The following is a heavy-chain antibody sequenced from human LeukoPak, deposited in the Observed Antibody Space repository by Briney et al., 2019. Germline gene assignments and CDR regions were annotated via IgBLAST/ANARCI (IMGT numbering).Heavy chain of an antibody. CDR3: ARVPTGPYYDFWSGYSFDP. V-gene: IGHV4-38-2*02. J-gene: IGHJ5*02. CDR2: IYHSGST. D-gene: IGHD3-3*01. Sequence: PSETLSLTCTVSGYSISSGYYWGWIRQPSGKGLEWIGSIYHSGSTYYNPSLKSRVTISVDTSKNQFSLKLSSVTAADTAVYYCARVPTGPYYDFWSGYSFDPWGQGTLVTVSS. CDR1: GYSISSGYY.